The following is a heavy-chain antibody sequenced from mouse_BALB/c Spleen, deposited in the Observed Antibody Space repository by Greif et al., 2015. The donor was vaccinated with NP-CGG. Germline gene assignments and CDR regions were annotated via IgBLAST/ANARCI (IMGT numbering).Heavy chain of an antibody. J-gene: IGHJ4*01. Sequence: QVQLQQSGAELAKPGASVKMSCKASGYTFTSCWMHWVKQRPGQGLEWIGYINPSTGYTEYNQKFKDKATLTADKSSSTAYMQLSSLTSEDSAVYYCASSYYYGSSYYAMDYWGQGTSVTVSS. CDR2: INPSTGYT. CDR3: ASSYYYGSSYYAMDY. D-gene: IGHD1-1*01. CDR1: GYTFTSCW. V-gene: IGHV1-7*01.